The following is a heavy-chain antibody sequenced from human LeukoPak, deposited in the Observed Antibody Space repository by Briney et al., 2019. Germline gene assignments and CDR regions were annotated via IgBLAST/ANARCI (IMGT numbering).Heavy chain of an antibody. J-gene: IGHJ4*02. V-gene: IGHV3-7*05. Sequence: PGRSLRLSCAASGFTFSSYWMSWVRQAPGKGLEWVANIKQDGSEKYYVDSVKGRFTISRDNAKNSLFLQMNSLRAEDTAVYYCARDGYIHPHVYWGQGTLFTVSS. CDR2: IKQDGSEK. CDR3: ARDGYIHPHVY. CDR1: GFTFSSYW. D-gene: IGHD5-18*01.